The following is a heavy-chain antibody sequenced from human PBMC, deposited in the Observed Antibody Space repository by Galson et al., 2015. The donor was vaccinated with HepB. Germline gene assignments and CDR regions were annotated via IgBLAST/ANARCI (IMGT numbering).Heavy chain of an antibody. CDR1: GFTFSSYG. J-gene: IGHJ4*02. V-gene: IGHV3-30*18. D-gene: IGHD3-10*01. CDR2: ISYDGSNK. CDR3: AKDGESPTIDY. Sequence: SLRLSCAASGFTFSSYGMHWVRQAPGKGLEWVAVISYDGSNKYYADSVKGRFTISRDNSKNTLYLQMNSLRAEDTAVYYCAKDGESPTIDYWGQGTLVTVSS.